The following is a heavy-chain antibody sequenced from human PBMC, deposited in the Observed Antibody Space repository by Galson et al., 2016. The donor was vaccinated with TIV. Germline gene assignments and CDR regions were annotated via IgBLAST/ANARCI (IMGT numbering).Heavy chain of an antibody. J-gene: IGHJ4*02. D-gene: IGHD2-15*01. CDR3: TTDWGYWLNTRCSLGLDD. CDR1: GFTFSNAW. CDR2: ITSKSDDATT. Sequence: SLRLSCAASGFTFSNAWMTWVRQAPGRGLEWVGRITSKSDDATTAYAATVKGRFSISRDDSTDTVYLQMNKLKTEDTALYFCTTDWGYWLNTRCSLGLDDWGQGTPVTVSS. V-gene: IGHV3-15*01.